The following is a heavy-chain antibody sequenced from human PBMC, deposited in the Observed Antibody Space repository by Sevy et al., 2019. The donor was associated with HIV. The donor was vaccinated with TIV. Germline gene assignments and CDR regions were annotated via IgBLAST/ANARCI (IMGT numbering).Heavy chain of an antibody. D-gene: IGHD3-22*01. Sequence: GGSLRLACAASGFTVSSSYMSWVRRAPGKGLECVSVLYSGGSTYYADSVKGRFTISRDNSKNTLFLQMNSLRAEDTAVYYCARTDSSGYYSSYWVQGTLVTVSS. CDR2: LYSGGST. V-gene: IGHV3-53*01. J-gene: IGHJ4*02. CDR3: ARTDSSGYYSSY. CDR1: GFTVSSSY.